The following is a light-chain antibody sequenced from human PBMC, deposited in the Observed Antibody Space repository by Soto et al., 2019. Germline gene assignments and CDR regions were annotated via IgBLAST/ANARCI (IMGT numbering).Light chain of an antibody. Sequence: EIVMTQSPATLSVSPGERATLSCRASQSVSSNLAWHQQKPGQAPRLLIYGASTRATGIPARFSGSGSRTEITLNINSLQSEDFAVYYCQQYYTWPPMYTFGQGTKLEIK. CDR2: GAS. CDR1: QSVSSN. CDR3: QQYYTWPPMYT. V-gene: IGKV3-15*01. J-gene: IGKJ2*01.